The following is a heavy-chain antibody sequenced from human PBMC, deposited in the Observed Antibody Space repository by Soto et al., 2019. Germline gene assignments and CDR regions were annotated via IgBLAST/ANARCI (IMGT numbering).Heavy chain of an antibody. Sequence: GGSLRLSCAASGFSFSDYAMRWVRQAPGKGLEWVSGINNRGDSTYYPDSADSLKGRFSISRDNSKNTLYLQMNSLRAEDTAVYYCAKAPYSTGFDAIDIWGQGTMVTVSS. V-gene: IGHV3-23*01. CDR2: INNRGDST. CDR1: GFSFSDYA. J-gene: IGHJ3*02. CDR3: AKAPYSTGFDAIDI. D-gene: IGHD2-8*02.